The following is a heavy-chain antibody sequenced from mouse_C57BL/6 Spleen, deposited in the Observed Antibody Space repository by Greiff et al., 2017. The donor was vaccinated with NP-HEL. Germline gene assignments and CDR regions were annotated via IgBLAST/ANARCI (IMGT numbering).Heavy chain of an antibody. CDR1: GYSITSGYY. V-gene: IGHV3-6*01. CDR3: ARAAYYSNPSYAMDY. Sequence: EESGPGLVKPSQSLSLTCSVTGYSITSGYYWNWIRQFPGNKLEWMGYISYDGSNNYNPSLKNRISITRDTSKNQFFLKLNSVTTEDTATYYCARAAYYSNPSYAMDYWGQGTSVTVSS. D-gene: IGHD2-5*01. CDR2: ISYDGSN. J-gene: IGHJ4*01.